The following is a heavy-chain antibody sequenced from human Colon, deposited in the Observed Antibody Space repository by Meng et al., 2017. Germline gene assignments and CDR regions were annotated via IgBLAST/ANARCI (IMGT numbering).Heavy chain of an antibody. CDR2: TYYSSRWYN. D-gene: IGHD4/OR15-4a*01. CDR3: ARVRMSAFDI. J-gene: IGHJ3*02. V-gene: IGHV6-1*01. CDR1: GDILTSTGVA. Sequence: QVQLQPSGPGLGKSSQTLPLTCGMSGDILTSTGVAWNWIRESPSRVLEWLGRTYYSSRWYNDYAVSVKSRITINLDTSKNQFSLQLNSVTPEDTAVYYWARVRMSAFDIWDQGTMVTVSS.